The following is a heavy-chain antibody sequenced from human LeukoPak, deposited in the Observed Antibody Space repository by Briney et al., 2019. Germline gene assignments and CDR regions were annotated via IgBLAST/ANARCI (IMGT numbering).Heavy chain of an antibody. J-gene: IGHJ4*02. CDR1: GFTFSRYS. CDR3: AREKGNVIMLYAPTGPYDY. D-gene: IGHD2-8*01. CDR2: ISSSGSYI. V-gene: IGHV3-21*01. Sequence: GGSLRLSCEASGFTFSRYSMNWVRQAPGKGLGWVSSISSSGSYIYYADSVKGRFTISRDNAKNSLHLQMNSLRAEDTAVYYCAREKGNVIMLYAPTGPYDYWGQGTLVTVSS.